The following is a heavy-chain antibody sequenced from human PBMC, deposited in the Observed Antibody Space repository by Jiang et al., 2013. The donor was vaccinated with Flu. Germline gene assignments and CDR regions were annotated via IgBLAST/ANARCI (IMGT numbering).Heavy chain of an antibody. J-gene: IGHJ6*02. CDR3: ARGDEEAGYHYYGMDV. Sequence: GAEVKKPGASVKVSCKASGYTFTDYAMHWVRQAPGHRLEWLGWINAGNGNTKYSRKFQGRVTVTSDTSAATAYMELSRLESEDTAVYYCARGDEEAGYHYYGMDVWGQGTTVTVSS. CDR1: GYTFTDYA. CDR2: INAGNGNT. V-gene: IGHV1-3*01.